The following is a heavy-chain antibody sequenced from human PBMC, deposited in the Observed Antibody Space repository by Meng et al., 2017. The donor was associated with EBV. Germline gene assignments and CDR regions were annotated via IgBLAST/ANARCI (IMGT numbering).Heavy chain of an antibody. D-gene: IGHD3-22*01. CDR3: ARGPYYYDSSGYYYGEFDP. CDR2: MNPNSGNT. CDR1: GYTFTSYD. V-gene: IGHV1-8*01. Sequence: QVQVVQAGAEVKKPGASVKVSCKASGYTFTSYDINWVRQATGQGLEWMGWMNPNSGNTGYAQKFQGRVTMTRNTSISTAYMELSSLRSEDTAVYYCARGPYYYDSSGYYYGEFDPWGQGTLVTVFS. J-gene: IGHJ5*02.